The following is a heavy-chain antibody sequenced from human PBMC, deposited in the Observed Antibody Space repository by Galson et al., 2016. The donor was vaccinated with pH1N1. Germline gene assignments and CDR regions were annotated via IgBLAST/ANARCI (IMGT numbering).Heavy chain of an antibody. CDR2: ISCHSENI. D-gene: IGHD1-1*01. CDR3: VKPESALASGFDF. V-gene: IGHV3-9*01. Sequence: SLRLSCAASGFNFDDYAMYWVRQAPGKGLEWLSGISCHSENIGYADSVEGRFIIYRDNAKKSLYLQMNSLRTEDTALYYYVKPESALASGFDFWGQGTLVSVSS. J-gene: IGHJ4*02. CDR1: GFNFDDYA.